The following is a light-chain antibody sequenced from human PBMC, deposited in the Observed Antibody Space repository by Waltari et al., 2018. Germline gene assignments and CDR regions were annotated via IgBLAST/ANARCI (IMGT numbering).Light chain of an antibody. CDR3: ALYMGSGIWV. Sequence: TVVTQEPSLSVSPGGTVTLTCALSSGSPSTTSYATWYQQTPGQAPRALVYKANARSSGVPDRFSGSILGNTAALTITGAQADDESDYYCALYMGSGIWVFGGGTRLTVL. V-gene: IGLV8-61*01. CDR2: KAN. CDR1: SGSPSTTSY. J-gene: IGLJ3*02.